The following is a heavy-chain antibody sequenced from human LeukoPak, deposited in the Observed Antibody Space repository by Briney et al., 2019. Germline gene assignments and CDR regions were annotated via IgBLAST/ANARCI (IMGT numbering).Heavy chain of an antibody. V-gene: IGHV4-59*01. CDR1: GGSISGYY. Sequence: PSETLSLTCTVSGGSISGYYWSWLRQPPGKGLEWIGYRYYSGSSNYNPSLKSRVTISVDTSKNQFSLKLSSVTAADTAVYYCAREGGSSWYGIDYWGQGTLVTVSS. CDR2: RYYSGSS. J-gene: IGHJ4*02. CDR3: AREGGSSWYGIDY. D-gene: IGHD6-13*01.